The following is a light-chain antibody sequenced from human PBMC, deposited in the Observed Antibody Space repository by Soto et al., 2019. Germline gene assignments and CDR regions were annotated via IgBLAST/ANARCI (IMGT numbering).Light chain of an antibody. CDR1: SSDVGSYHY. CDR3: SSYGRSSLI. Sequence: QSALTQPASVSGSPGQSITISCTGTSSDVGSYHYVSWYQQFPGEAPKLMIYEVTKRPSGISNRFSGSKSGNTASLTISGLQAEDEADYYCSSYGRSSLIFGGGTKLNVL. V-gene: IGLV2-14*01. J-gene: IGLJ2*01. CDR2: EVT.